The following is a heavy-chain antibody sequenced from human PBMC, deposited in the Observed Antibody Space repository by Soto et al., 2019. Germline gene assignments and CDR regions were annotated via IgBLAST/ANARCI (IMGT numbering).Heavy chain of an antibody. D-gene: IGHD1-1*01. V-gene: IGHV3-74*01. CDR3: ARGVPNHYGFYV. CDR1: GFTFRSYW. J-gene: IGHJ3*01. Sequence: EAQLVESGGGLVQPGGSRRLSCAASGFTFRSYWMHWVRQAPGEGLVWVSRIKTDGSSTNYADSVKGRFTISRDNAKNTLYLEMNSLRAEDTAVYYCARGVPNHYGFYVWGQGTMVTVSS. CDR2: IKTDGSST.